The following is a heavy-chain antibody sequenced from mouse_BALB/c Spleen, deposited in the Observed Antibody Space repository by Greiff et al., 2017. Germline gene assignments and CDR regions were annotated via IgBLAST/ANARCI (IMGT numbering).Heavy chain of an antibody. D-gene: IGHD2-14*01. CDR3: AGGYYRYDGYAMDY. CDR1: GFNIKDTY. J-gene: IGHJ4*01. V-gene: IGHV14-3*02. CDR2: IDPANGNT. Sequence: VQLKQSGAELVKPGASVKLSCTASGFNIKDTYMHWVKQRPEQGLEWIGRIDPANGNTKYDPKFQGKATITADTSSNTAYLQLSSLTSEDTAVYYCAGGYYRYDGYAMDYWGQGTSVTVSS.